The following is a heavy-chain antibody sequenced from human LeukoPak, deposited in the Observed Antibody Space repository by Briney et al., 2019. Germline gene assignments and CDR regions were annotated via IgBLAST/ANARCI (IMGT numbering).Heavy chain of an antibody. CDR1: GGSISSYY. Sequence: SETLSLTCTVSGGSISSYYWSWIRQPPGKGLEWIGYIYYSGSTNYNPSLKSRVTISVDTSKNQLSLKLSSVTAADTAVYYCARDLRGYYDSSGYPVALNAFDIWGQGTMVTVSS. J-gene: IGHJ3*02. D-gene: IGHD3-22*01. CDR2: IYYSGST. V-gene: IGHV4-59*01. CDR3: ARDLRGYYDSSGYPVALNAFDI.